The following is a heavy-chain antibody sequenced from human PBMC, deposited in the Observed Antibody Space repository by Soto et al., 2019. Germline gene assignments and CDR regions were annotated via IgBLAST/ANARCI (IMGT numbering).Heavy chain of an antibody. CDR1: GFTFDDYA. V-gene: IGHV3-9*01. Sequence: SLRLSCAASGFTFDDYARHWVRQAPGKGLEWVSGISWNSGNLNYADSVKGRFSISRDNAKNSLYLQMNSLRVEDTAFYYCAKDSFRYRSKNYYFDSWGQGTLVTVSS. J-gene: IGHJ4*02. CDR2: ISWNSGNL. D-gene: IGHD1-1*01. CDR3: AKDSFRYRSKNYYFDS.